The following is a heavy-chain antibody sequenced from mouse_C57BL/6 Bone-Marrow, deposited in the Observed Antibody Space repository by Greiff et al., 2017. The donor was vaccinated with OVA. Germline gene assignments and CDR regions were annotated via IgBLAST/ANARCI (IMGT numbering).Heavy chain of an antibody. D-gene: IGHD2-4*01. V-gene: IGHV5-4*01. CDR3: ARDLADYDAWFAY. CDR2: ISDGGSYT. Sequence: EVKVVESGGGLVKPGGSLKLSCAASGFTFSSYAMSWVRQTPEKRLEWVATISDGGSYTYYPDNVKGRFTISRDNAKNNLYLQMSHLKSEDTAMYYCARDLADYDAWFAYWGQGTLVTVSA. J-gene: IGHJ3*01. CDR1: GFTFSSYA.